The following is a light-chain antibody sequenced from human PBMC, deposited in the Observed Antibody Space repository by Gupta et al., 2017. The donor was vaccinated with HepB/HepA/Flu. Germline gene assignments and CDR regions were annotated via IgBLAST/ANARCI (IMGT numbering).Light chain of an antibody. V-gene: IGKV3-20*01. CDR2: GAS. CDR1: QSLRSSF. CDR3: QQDGHSPYT. Sequence: EIVLTQSPGTLSLSPGERATLFCRASQSLRSSFLAWYQQRPGQSPRLLIFGASSRATGIPDRFSGSGSGTDFTLTISRLEPEDFAVYFCQQDGHSPYTFGQGTKLEIK. J-gene: IGKJ2*01.